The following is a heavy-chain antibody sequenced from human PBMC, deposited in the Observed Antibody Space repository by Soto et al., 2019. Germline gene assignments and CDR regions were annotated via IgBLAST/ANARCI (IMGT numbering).Heavy chain of an antibody. CDR3: AREGGESSDGLYYFDS. V-gene: IGHV4-30-4*01. J-gene: IGHJ4*02. D-gene: IGHD3-16*01. Sequence: PSETLSLTCTVSGGSTSSDNYWSWIRQPPGKGLEWIGHIYYSGNTDYNPSLRSRLAISIDTSKNQFSLKLSSVTAADTAVYFCAREGGESSDGLYYFDSWGQGSLVTVSS. CDR2: IYYSGNT. CDR1: GGSTSSDNY.